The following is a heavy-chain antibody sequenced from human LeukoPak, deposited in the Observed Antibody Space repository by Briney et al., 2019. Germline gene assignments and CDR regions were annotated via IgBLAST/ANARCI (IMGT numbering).Heavy chain of an antibody. D-gene: IGHD3-10*01. Sequence: GRSLRLSCAASGFTFSDYGMHWVRQAPGKGLEWVALISYDGGNKFYADSVRDRFTISRDNSKNTLFLQMNSLRIEDTAVYYCAKVFEVRGARLPKDYWGQGTLVIVST. CDR1: GFTFSDYG. V-gene: IGHV3-30*18. J-gene: IGHJ4*02. CDR2: ISYDGGNK. CDR3: AKVFEVRGARLPKDY.